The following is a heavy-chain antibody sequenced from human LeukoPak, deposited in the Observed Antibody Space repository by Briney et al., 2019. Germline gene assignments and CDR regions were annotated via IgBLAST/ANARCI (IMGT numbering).Heavy chain of an antibody. CDR3: ARGDY. J-gene: IGHJ4*02. CDR1: GYTFTNYD. CDR2: MNSDSGNT. Sequence: ASVKVSCKASGYTFTNYDIDWVRQATGQGLEWMGWMNSDSGNTGYGQKFQGRVTLTRDTSISTAYMELSSLRSEDTAVYYCARGDYWGQGTLVTVSS. V-gene: IGHV1-8*01.